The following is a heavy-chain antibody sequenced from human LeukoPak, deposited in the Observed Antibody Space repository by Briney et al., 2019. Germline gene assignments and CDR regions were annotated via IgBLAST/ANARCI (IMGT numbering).Heavy chain of an antibody. D-gene: IGHD2-15*01. Sequence: GESLKISCKGSGYSFTSYWIGWVRQMPGKGLEWMGIIYPGDSDTRYSPSFQGQVTISADKSISTAYLQWSSLKASDTAMYYCARRGSYCSGGSCYIWFDPWGQGTLVTVS. CDR1: GYSFTSYW. V-gene: IGHV5-51*01. J-gene: IGHJ5*02. CDR2: IYPGDSDT. CDR3: ARRGSYCSGGSCYIWFDP.